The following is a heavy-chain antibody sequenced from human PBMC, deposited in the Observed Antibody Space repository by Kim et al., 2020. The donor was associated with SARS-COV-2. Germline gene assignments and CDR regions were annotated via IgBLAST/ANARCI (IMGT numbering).Heavy chain of an antibody. CDR3: TRQGPPGVYAYDY. CDR1: GFTFSGSA. J-gene: IGHJ4*02. CDR2: IRNKGNNNAT. V-gene: IGHV3-73*01. D-gene: IGHD3-10*01. Sequence: GGSLRLSCAASGFTFSGSAMHWVRQASGKGLEWVGRIRNKGNNNATEYAESVKGRFTISRDESKNTAYLQMTSLKTEDTSVYYCTRQGPPGVYAYDYWGQGTLVTVSS.